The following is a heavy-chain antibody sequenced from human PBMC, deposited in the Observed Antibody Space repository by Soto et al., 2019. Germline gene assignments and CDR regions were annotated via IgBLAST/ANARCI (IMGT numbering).Heavy chain of an antibody. D-gene: IGHD2-15*01. CDR3: ARPHCSGGSCYSDYYYYGMDV. Sequence: QVHLVQSGAEVKTPWSSVKVSCKASGGTFSSYAISWVRQAPGQGLQWMGGIIPIFGTANYAQKFQGRVTITADESTSTAYMELSSLRSEDTAVYYCARPHCSGGSCYSDYYYYGMDVWGQGTTVTVSS. J-gene: IGHJ6*02. V-gene: IGHV1-69*01. CDR1: GGTFSSYA. CDR2: IIPIFGTA.